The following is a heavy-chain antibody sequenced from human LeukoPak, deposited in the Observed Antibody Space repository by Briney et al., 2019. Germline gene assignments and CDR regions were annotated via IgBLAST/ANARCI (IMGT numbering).Heavy chain of an antibody. CDR3: ARVVGYYYDSSGYLDY. CDR1: GFTFSSYV. V-gene: IGHV3-48*04. CDR2: ISSSSSTI. D-gene: IGHD3-22*01. Sequence: GGSLRLSCAASGFTFSSYVMNWVRQAPGKGLEWVSYISSSSSTIYYADSVKGRFTISRDNAKNSLYLQMNSLRAEDTAVYYCARVVGYYYDSSGYLDYWGQGTLVTVSS. J-gene: IGHJ4*02.